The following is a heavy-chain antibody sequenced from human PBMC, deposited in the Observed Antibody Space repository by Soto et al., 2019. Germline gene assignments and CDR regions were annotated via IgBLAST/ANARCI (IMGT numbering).Heavy chain of an antibody. V-gene: IGHV1-8*01. CDR2: MNAKSGDT. J-gene: IGHJ6*02. D-gene: IGHD3-16*01. CDR1: GYTFSDFD. CDR3: ARGNPFNYAGFDV. Sequence: QAHLEQSGTELKRPGASVKVSCKASGYTFSDFDINWLRQASGQGPEWMGWMNAKSGDTFFAQRFPDKFNMTWDTSLSTAYMEVGSLTSDDTAIYYCARGNPFNYAGFDVWGQGTTVAVSS.